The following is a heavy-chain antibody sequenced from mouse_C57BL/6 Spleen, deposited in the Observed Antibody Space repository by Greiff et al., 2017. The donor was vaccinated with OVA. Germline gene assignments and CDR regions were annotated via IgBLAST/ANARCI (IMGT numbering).Heavy chain of an antibody. D-gene: IGHD1-1*01. CDR2: IYPGDGET. CDR3: ARWDTTVVANFDY. J-gene: IGHJ2*01. V-gene: IGHV14-2*01. Sequence: EVQLQQSGAELVKPGASVKFSCTASGFNINDYYMHWVKQRPEQGLEWIGRIYPGDGETNYAPKFQGKATITADTSSNTAYLQLSSLTSEDTAVYYCARWDTTVVANFDYWGQGTTLTVSS. CDR1: GFNINDYY.